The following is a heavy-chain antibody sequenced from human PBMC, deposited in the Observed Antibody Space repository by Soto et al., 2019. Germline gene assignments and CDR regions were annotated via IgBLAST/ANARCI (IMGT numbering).Heavy chain of an antibody. Sequence: QVQLVQSGAEVKKPGSSVKVSCKASGGTFSSYAISWVRQAPGQGLEWMGGIISIFGTANYAQKFQGRVTITADESTSTAYMELSSLRSEDTAVYYCARDHRAALSQIFDYWGRGTLVTVSS. CDR3: ARDHRAALSQIFDY. D-gene: IGHD6-6*01. J-gene: IGHJ4*02. V-gene: IGHV1-69*01. CDR1: GGTFSSYA. CDR2: IISIFGTA.